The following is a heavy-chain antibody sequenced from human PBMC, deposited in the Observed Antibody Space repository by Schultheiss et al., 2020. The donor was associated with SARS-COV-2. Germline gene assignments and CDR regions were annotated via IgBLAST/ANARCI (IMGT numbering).Heavy chain of an antibody. Sequence: ASVKVSCKASGGTFSSYAISWVRQAPGQGLEWMGGISAYNGNTNYAQKLQGRVTMTTDTSTSTAYMELSSLRSEDTAVYYCARDDTPAAHAFDIWGQGTMVTVSS. CDR2: ISAYNGNT. J-gene: IGHJ3*02. V-gene: IGHV1-18*01. CDR1: GGTFSSYA. CDR3: ARDDTPAAHAFDI. D-gene: IGHD6-13*01.